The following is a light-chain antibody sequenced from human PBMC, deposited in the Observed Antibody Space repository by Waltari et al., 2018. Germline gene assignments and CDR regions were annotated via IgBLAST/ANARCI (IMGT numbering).Light chain of an antibody. Sequence: DIQMTQSPSSLSASVGDRITITCRASQNIDFYLNWYQQKPWKAPNLLLYAISTLQSGVPSRFSGSGSGTNFTLTISVLQPEDFATYFCQQTYRTPSTFGQGTKLDI. CDR1: QNIDFY. V-gene: IGKV1-39*01. J-gene: IGKJ2*02. CDR2: AIS. CDR3: QQTYRTPST.